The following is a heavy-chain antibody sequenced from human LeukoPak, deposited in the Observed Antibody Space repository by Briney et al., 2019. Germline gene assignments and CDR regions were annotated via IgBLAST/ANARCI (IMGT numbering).Heavy chain of an antibody. CDR2: IYYSGST. Sequence: YMSWVRQAPGKGLEWIGSIYYSGSTYYNLSLKSRVTISVDTSKNQFSLKLNSVTAADTAVYYCASDEVSGPRIAAAGTRWFDTWGQGTLVTVSS. CDR1: Y. CDR3: ASDEVSGPRIAAAGTRWFDT. J-gene: IGHJ5*02. V-gene: IGHV4-39*01. D-gene: IGHD6-13*01.